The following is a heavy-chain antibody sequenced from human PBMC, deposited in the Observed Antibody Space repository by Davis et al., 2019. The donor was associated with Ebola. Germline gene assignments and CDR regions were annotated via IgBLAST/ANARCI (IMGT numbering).Heavy chain of an antibody. CDR2: SYYSGST. Sequence: SETLSLTCTVSGGSISSYYWSWIRQPPGKGLEWIGYSYYSGSTNYNTSLKSRVTISVDTSKNQFSLKLSSVTAADTAVYYCVVNFWSGYYYYGMDVWGQGTTVTVSS. J-gene: IGHJ6*02. CDR1: GGSISSYY. V-gene: IGHV4-59*08. D-gene: IGHD3-3*01. CDR3: VVNFWSGYYYYGMDV.